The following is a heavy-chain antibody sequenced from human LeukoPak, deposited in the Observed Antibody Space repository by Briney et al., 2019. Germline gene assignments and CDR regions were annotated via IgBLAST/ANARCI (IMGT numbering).Heavy chain of an antibody. CDR2: IYPGDSDI. J-gene: IGHJ5*02. D-gene: IGHD2-21*02. CDR1: GYSFTSYW. Sequence: GESLKISCKGSGYSFTSYWIGWVRQMPGKGLEWMGIIYPGDSDIRYSPSFQGQVTISADKSISTAYLQWSSLKASDTAMYYCARGCGGDCYWNRKGFDPWGQGTLVTVSS. CDR3: ARGCGGDCYWNRKGFDP. V-gene: IGHV5-51*01.